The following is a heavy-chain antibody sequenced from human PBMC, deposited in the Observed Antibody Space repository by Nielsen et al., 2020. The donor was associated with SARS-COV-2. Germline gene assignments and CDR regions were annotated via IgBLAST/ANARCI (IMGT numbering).Heavy chain of an antibody. Sequence: SETLSLTCTVSGGSISSGVYYWSWIRQHPGKGLEWIGRFYTSGSTIYNPSLKSRVTISVDTSKNQFSLKLSSVTAADTAVYYCARVRPYYFDHWGQGILVTVSS. V-gene: IGHV4-61*02. CDR1: GGSISSGVYY. CDR3: ARVRPYYFDH. CDR2: FYTSGST. J-gene: IGHJ4*02.